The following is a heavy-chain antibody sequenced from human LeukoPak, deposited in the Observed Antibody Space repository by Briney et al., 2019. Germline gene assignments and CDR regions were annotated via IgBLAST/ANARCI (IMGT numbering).Heavy chain of an antibody. CDR1: GFTFSSYS. Sequence: PGGSLRLSCAASGFTFSSYSMNWVRQAPGKGLEWVSYISSSSSTIYYADSVKGRFTISRDNAKNSLYLQMNSLRAEDTAVYYCARDRLWFGGDGAFDIWGQGTMVTVSS. CDR3: ARDRLWFGGDGAFDI. V-gene: IGHV3-48*01. J-gene: IGHJ3*02. CDR2: ISSSSSTI. D-gene: IGHD3-10*01.